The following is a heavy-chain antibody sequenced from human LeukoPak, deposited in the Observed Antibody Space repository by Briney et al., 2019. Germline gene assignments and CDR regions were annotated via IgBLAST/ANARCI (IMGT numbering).Heavy chain of an antibody. J-gene: IGHJ4*02. CDR1: GGSISSYY. CDR3: AREEYSSDWYGHDS. V-gene: IGHV4-59*12. CDR2: IYYSGST. D-gene: IGHD6-13*01. Sequence: KSSETLSLTCTVSGGSISSYYWSWIRQPPGKGLEWIGYIYYSGSTNYNPSLKSRVTISVDTSKNQFSLRLTPVTAADTAFYYCAREEYSSDWYGHDSWGQGTLVTVSS.